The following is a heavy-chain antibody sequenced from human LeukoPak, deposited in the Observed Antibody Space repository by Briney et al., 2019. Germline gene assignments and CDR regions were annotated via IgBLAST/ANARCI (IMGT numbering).Heavy chain of an antibody. Sequence: GGSLRLSCAASGFTFSSYAMSWVRQAPGKGLEWVSAISGSGGSTYYADSVKGRFTISRDNSKNTLYLQMNSLRAEDTAVYYCAKALREQWLVPRGGYFDYWGQGTLVTVSS. CDR2: ISGSGGST. D-gene: IGHD6-19*01. V-gene: IGHV3-23*01. CDR1: GFTFSSYA. CDR3: AKALREQWLVPRGGYFDY. J-gene: IGHJ4*02.